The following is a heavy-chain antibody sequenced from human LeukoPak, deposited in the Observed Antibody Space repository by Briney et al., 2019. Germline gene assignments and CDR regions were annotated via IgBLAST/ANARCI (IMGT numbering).Heavy chain of an antibody. D-gene: IGHD3-3*01. CDR2: ISYDGSNK. CDR3: ANMDFGGDFDY. V-gene: IGHV3-30-3*01. J-gene: IGHJ4*02. CDR1: GFTFSSYA. Sequence: GGSLRLSYAASGFTFSSYAMHWVRQAPGKGLEWVAVISYDGSNKYYADSVKGRFTISRDNSKNTLYLQMNSLRAEDTAVYYCANMDFGGDFDYWGQGTLVTVSS.